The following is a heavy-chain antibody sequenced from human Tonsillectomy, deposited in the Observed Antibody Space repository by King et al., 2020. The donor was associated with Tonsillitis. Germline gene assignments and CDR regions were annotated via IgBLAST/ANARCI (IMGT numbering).Heavy chain of an antibody. CDR3: ARDRYYCGSGSQPGLFDY. Sequence: DVQLVESGGGLVQPGGSLRLSCAASGFTFSSYWMSWVRQAPGKGLEWVANIKQDGSEEYFVDSVKGRFIIFRDNTKNSLYLQMNSLRAEDTAVYYCARDRYYCGSGSQPGLFDYWGQGTLVTVSS. D-gene: IGHD3-10*01. J-gene: IGHJ4*02. V-gene: IGHV3-7*01. CDR1: GFTFSSYW. CDR2: IKQDGSEE.